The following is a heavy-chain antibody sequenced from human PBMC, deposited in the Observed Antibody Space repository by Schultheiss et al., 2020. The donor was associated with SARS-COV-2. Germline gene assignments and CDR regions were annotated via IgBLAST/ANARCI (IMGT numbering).Heavy chain of an antibody. CDR1: GGSISSSSYY. CDR2: IYYSGST. D-gene: IGHD3-3*01. J-gene: IGHJ4*02. Sequence: SETLSLTCTVSGGSISSSSYYWGWIRQPPGKGLEWIGSIYYSGSTYYNPSLKSRVTISVDTSKNQFSLKLSSVTAADTAVYYCARDVLRDHQDVLRFLEWPQEDYWGQGTLVTVSS. CDR3: ARDVLRDHQDVLRFLEWPQEDY. V-gene: IGHV4-39*07.